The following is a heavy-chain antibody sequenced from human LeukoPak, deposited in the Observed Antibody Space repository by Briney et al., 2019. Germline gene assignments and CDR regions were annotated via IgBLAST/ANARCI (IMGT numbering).Heavy chain of an antibody. J-gene: IGHJ4*02. D-gene: IGHD3-16*01. CDR3: ASPGGGPTDY. Sequence: PSETLSLTCAVSGYSTSSGYYWGWIRQPPGKGLEWIGSIYHSGSTYYNPSLKSRVTISVDTSKNQFSLKLSSVTAADTAVYYCASPGGGPTDYWGQGTLVTVSS. V-gene: IGHV4-38-2*01. CDR1: GYSTSSGYY. CDR2: IYHSGST.